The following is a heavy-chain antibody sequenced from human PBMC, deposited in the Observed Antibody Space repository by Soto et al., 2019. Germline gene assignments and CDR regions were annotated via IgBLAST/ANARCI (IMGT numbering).Heavy chain of an antibody. CDR2: IIPIFGTA. D-gene: IGHD1-7*01. J-gene: IGHJ6*02. Sequence: ASVKVSCKASGGTFSSYAISWVRQAPGQGLEWMGGIIPIFGTANYAQKFQGRVTITADESTSTAYMELSSLRYEDTAVYYCARAPLTGTTRNYYYGMDVWGQGTTVTV. V-gene: IGHV1-69*13. CDR1: GGTFSSYA. CDR3: ARAPLTGTTRNYYYGMDV.